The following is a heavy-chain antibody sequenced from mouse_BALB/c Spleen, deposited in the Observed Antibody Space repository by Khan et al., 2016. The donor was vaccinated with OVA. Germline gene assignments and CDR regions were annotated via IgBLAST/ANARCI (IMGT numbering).Heavy chain of an antibody. V-gene: IGHV9-3-1*01. Sequence: QIQLVQSGPELKKPGETVKISCKASGYTFTSYGMNWVKQSPGKALKWMGWINTYTGEPTYADDFKGRFAFSLETSASTAYLQINTLKNEDTATYFCARPPYFSYTLDYWGQGTSVTVSS. CDR2: INTYTGEP. D-gene: IGHD2-10*01. CDR1: GYTFTSYG. CDR3: ARPPYFSYTLDY. J-gene: IGHJ4*01.